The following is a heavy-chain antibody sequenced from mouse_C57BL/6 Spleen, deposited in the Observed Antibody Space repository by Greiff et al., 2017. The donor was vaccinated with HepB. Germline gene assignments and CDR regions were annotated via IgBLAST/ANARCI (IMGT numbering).Heavy chain of an antibody. CDR3: ARSFYDGYYGGFFFAY. CDR1: GYTFTSYW. D-gene: IGHD2-3*01. CDR2: IHPNSGST. Sequence: QVQLKQPGAELVKPGASVKLSCKASGYTFTSYWMHWVKQRPGQGLEWIGMIHPNSGSTNYNEKFKSKATLTVDKSSSTAYMQLSSLTSEDSAVYYCARSFYDGYYGGFFFAYWGQGTLVTVSA. V-gene: IGHV1-64*01. J-gene: IGHJ3*01.